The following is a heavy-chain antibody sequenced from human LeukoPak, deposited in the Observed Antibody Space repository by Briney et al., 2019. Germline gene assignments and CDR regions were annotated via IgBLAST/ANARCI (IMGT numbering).Heavy chain of an antibody. CDR3: PSLTGTTGFDY. CDR1: GFPFSSYW. V-gene: IGHV3-7*01. D-gene: IGHD1-1*01. J-gene: IGHJ4*02. CDR2: IKQDGSDK. Sequence: HPGGSLRLSCAASGFPFSSYWMSWVRQAPGKGLEWVANIKQDGSDKYYVDSVKGRFTISRDNAKNSLYLQLNSLRADDTAVYYCPSLTGTTGFDYWGQGTLVTVSS.